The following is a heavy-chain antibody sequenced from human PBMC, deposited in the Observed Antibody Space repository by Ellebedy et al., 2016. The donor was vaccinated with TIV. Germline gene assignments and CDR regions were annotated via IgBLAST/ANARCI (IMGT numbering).Heavy chain of an antibody. CDR1: GFTFSSYN. CDR2: ISSTGYYI. J-gene: IGHJ4*02. CDR3: ARSGEHDS. Sequence: PGGSLRLSCAASGFTFSSYNMNWVRQAPGKGLEWVSSISSTGYYIYYADSVKGRFTISRDDARNSLFLQMNSLRAEDTAVYYCARSGEHDSWGQGTLVTVSS. D-gene: IGHD1-26*01. V-gene: IGHV3-21*01.